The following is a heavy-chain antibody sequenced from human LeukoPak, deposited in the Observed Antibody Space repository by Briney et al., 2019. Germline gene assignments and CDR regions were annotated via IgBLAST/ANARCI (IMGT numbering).Heavy chain of an antibody. CDR1: GFTFTNYD. CDR2: IGTAGDT. V-gene: IGHV3-13*04. J-gene: IGHJ3*01. CDR3: VRGAFDF. Sequence: GGSLRLSCAASGFTFTNYDMHWVRQATRKRLEWVSAIGTAGDTYYPGSVKGRFTNSRENAKDSLYLQMNSLTAGDTAVYYCVRGAFDFWGQGTMVTVSS.